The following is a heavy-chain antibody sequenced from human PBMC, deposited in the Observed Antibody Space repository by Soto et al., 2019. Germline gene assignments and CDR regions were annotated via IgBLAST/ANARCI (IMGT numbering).Heavy chain of an antibody. CDR2: ISSTGISI. CDR3: SGSYHYFDY. J-gene: IGHJ4*02. D-gene: IGHD1-26*01. Sequence: QVQLVESGGGLVRPGGSLRLSCAASGFTFSDHYMTWIRQAPGKGLEWVSYISSTGISIHYADSLKGRFTISRDNSKNTLYLQMNSLRAEDTAVYYCSGSYHYFDYWGQGTLVTVSS. V-gene: IGHV3-11*04. CDR1: GFTFSDHY.